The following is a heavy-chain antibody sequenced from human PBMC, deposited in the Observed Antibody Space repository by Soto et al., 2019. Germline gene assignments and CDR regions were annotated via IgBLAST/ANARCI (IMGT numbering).Heavy chain of an antibody. CDR2: MYYSGST. J-gene: IGHJ4*02. CDR3: ARLGGIDFCSGYQGGYFDH. D-gene: IGHD3-3*01. Sequence: QVQLQESGPGLVKPSQTLSLTCTVSGASISSGGYYWSWIRQHPGKGLEWIGYMYYSGSTYYNPSLTSRLTISVDTSKNQFSLKLSSVTAADTAVYYCARLGGIDFCSGYQGGYFDHWGQGTLVTVSS. CDR1: GASISSGGYY. V-gene: IGHV4-31*03.